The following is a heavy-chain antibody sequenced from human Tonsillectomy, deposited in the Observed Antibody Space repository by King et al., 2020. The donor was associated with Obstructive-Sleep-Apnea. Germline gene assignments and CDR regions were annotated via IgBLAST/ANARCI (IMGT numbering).Heavy chain of an antibody. CDR1: GFTFDDYA. D-gene: IGHD3-22*01. V-gene: IGHV3-9*01. Sequence: VQLVESGGGLVQPGRSLRLSCAASGFTFDDYAMHWVRPAPGKGLAWVSVISWNSGSIGYADSVKGRFTISRDNAQNSLYLQMNSLRAEDTALYYCAKEASRGYVDYWGQGTLVTVSS. CDR2: ISWNSGSI. CDR3: AKEASRGYVDY. J-gene: IGHJ4*02.